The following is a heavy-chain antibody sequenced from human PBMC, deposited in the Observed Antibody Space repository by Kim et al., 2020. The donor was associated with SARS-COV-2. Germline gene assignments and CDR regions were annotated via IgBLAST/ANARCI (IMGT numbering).Heavy chain of an antibody. CDR2: IYYSGST. Sequence: SETLSLTCTVSGGSISSSSYYWGWIRQPPGKGLEWIGSIYYSGSTYYNPSLKSRVTISVDTSKNQFSLKLSSVTAADTAVYYCARDPQITMIVGDDAFDIWGQGTMVTVSS. V-gene: IGHV4-39*07. D-gene: IGHD3-22*01. J-gene: IGHJ3*02. CDR3: ARDPQITMIVGDDAFDI. CDR1: GGSISSSSYY.